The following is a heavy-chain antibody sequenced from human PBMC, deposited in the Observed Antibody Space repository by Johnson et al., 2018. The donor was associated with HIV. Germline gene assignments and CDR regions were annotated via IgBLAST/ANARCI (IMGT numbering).Heavy chain of an antibody. Sequence: QMLLVESGGGVVQPGGCLRLSCAASEFTFSSYTMNWVRQAPGKGLEWVAVILYDGSNKYYADSVKGRFTISRDNSKNTLYLQMNSLRAEDTAVYYCARVRGAFDIWGQGTMVTV. CDR3: ARVRGAFDI. CDR1: EFTFSSYT. J-gene: IGHJ3*02. V-gene: IGHV3-30-3*01. CDR2: ILYDGSNK.